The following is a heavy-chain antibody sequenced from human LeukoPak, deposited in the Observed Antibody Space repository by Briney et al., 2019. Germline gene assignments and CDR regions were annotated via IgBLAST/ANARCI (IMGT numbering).Heavy chain of an antibody. CDR1: GGSISSSSYY. CDR2: IYYSGST. Sequence: SETLSLTCTVSGGSISSSSYYWGWIRQPPGKGLEWIGYIYYSGSTNYNPSLKSRVTISVDTSKNQFFLKLSSVTAADTAVYYCARVLVDTAMVTDFHYYYYMDVWGKGTTVTVSS. D-gene: IGHD5-18*01. V-gene: IGHV4-61*05. CDR3: ARVLVDTAMVTDFHYYYYMDV. J-gene: IGHJ6*03.